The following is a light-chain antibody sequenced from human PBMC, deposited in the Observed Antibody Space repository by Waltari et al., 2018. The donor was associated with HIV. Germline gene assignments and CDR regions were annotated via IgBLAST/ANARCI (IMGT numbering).Light chain of an antibody. J-gene: IGKJ1*01. CDR2: GAS. V-gene: IGKV3-15*01. CDR1: HSVGTN. CDR3: QHYSNWPPWT. Sequence: EILMTQFPDTLSVSPGERVTLSCRASHSVGTNLAWYQQKPGQAPRLLIYGASFTATDISDRFSGSGSGTDFTLTINSLQSEDFAVYYCQHYSNWPPWTFGPGTRVEMK.